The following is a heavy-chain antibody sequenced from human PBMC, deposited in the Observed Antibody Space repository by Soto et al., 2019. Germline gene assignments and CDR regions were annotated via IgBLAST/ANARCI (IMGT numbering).Heavy chain of an antibody. D-gene: IGHD2-21*02. CDR2: IYYSGST. J-gene: IGHJ4*02. CDR3: ATLVAYCGGDCYSGDY. V-gene: IGHV4-59*08. CDR1: GGSISSYY. Sequence: SETQSLTCPVSGGSISSYYWSWIRQPPGKGLEWIGYIYYSGSTNYNPSLKSRVTISVDTSKNQFSLKLSSVTAADTAVYYCATLVAYCGGDCYSGDYWGQGTLVTVSS.